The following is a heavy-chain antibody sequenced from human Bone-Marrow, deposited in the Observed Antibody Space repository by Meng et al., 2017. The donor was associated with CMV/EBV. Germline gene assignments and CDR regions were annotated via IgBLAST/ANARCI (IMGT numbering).Heavy chain of an antibody. CDR2: IRYDGSNK. D-gene: IGHD4-11*01. Sequence: GESLKISCAASGFTVSSNYMSWVRQAPGKGLEWVAFIRYDGSNKYYADSVKGRFTISRDNSKNTLYLQMNSLRAEDTAVYYCAKAPSNYGIENWFDPWGQGTLVTVSS. CDR3: AKAPSNYGIENWFDP. V-gene: IGHV3-30*02. CDR1: GFTVSSNY. J-gene: IGHJ5*02.